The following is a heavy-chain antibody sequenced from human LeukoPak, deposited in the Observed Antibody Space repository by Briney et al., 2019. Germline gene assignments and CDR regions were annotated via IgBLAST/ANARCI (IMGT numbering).Heavy chain of an antibody. J-gene: IGHJ5*02. CDR1: GDSVSSNSAA. CDR2: TYYRSKWYN. D-gene: IGHD6-19*01. V-gene: IGHV6-1*01. CDR3: ARRSGWYNWFDP. Sequence: SRTLSLTCAISGDSVSSNSAAWNWIRQSPSRGLEWLGRTYYRSKWYNDYAVSVKSRITNNPDTSKNQFSLQLNSATPEDTAVYYCARRSGWYNWFDPWGQGTLVTVSS.